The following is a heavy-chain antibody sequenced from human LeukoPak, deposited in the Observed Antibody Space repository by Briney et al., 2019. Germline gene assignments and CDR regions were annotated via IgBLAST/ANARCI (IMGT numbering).Heavy chain of an antibody. V-gene: IGHV1-58*02. CDR3: AAAVAGTSLFDY. Sequence: ASVKVSCKASGFTFTSSAMQWVRQARGQRLEWIGWIVVGSGNTNHAQKFQERVTITRDMSTSTAYMELSSLRSEDTAVYYCAAAVAGTSLFDYWGQGTLVTVSS. CDR2: IVVGSGNT. CDR1: GFTFTSSA. J-gene: IGHJ4*02. D-gene: IGHD6-19*01.